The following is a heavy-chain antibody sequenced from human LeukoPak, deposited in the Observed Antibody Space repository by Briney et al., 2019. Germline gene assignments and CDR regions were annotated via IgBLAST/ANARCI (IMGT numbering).Heavy chain of an antibody. V-gene: IGHV1-2*02. CDR3: ARVQYCSSTSCYTSFDY. CDR2: INPNSGGT. J-gene: IGHJ4*02. Sequence: ASVKVSCKASGYTFTGYYMHWVRQAPGQGLEWMGWINPNSGGTNYAQKFQGRVTMTRDTSISTAYMELSRLRSDDTAVYYCARVQYCSSTSCYTSFDYWGQGTLVTVSS. D-gene: IGHD2-2*02. CDR1: GYTFTGYY.